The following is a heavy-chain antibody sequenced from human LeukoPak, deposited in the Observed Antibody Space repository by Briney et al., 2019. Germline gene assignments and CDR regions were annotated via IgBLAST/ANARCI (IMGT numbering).Heavy chain of an antibody. J-gene: IGHJ5*02. CDR3: ARDMIAARPNWFDP. CDR1: GFTLTSYY. CDR2: LNPKTGTT. V-gene: IGHV1-46*01. Sequence: ASVKVSCKTSGFTLTSYYFFWVRLAPGQGLEWMGILNPKTGTTGYAQKFQGRVNLTRDTSTSTAYMELRSLRYDDTAVYYCARDMIAARPNWFDPWGQGTLVTVSS. D-gene: IGHD6-6*01.